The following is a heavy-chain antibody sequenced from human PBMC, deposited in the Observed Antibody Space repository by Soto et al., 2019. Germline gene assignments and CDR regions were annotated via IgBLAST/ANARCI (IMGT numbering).Heavy chain of an antibody. Sequence: PGGSLRLSCAASGFTVSSKYMNWVRQAPGKGLEWVSIIWSAGLTYYADSVRGRFTISRDISKNILFLQMNNLRAEDSAIYYCAREPPPDLWGQGTLVTVSS. J-gene: IGHJ5*02. CDR2: IWSAGLT. CDR3: AREPPPDL. CDR1: GFTVSSKY. V-gene: IGHV3-53*01.